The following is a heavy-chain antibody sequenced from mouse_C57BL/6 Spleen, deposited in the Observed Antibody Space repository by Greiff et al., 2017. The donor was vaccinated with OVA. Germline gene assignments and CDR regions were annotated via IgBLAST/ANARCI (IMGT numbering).Heavy chain of an antibody. CDR1: GYTFTDYY. J-gene: IGHJ2*01. CDR3: ARRGLRLRSFDY. CDR2: INPNNGGT. D-gene: IGHD3-2*02. V-gene: IGHV1-26*01. Sequence: EVQLQQSGPELVKPGASVKISCKASGYTFTDYYMNWVKQSHGKSLEWIGDINPNNGGTSYNQKFKGKATLTVDKSSSTAYMELRSLTSEDSAVYYCARRGLRLRSFDYWGQGTTLTVSS.